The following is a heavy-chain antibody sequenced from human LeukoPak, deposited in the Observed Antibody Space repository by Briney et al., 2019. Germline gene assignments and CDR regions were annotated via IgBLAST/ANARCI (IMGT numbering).Heavy chain of an antibody. D-gene: IGHD3-22*01. Sequence: SETLSLTCTVSGGSISSSNYYWGWIRQSPGKGLEWIGSIYYSGSTSYNPSLKSRVTISVDTSKNQFSLKLSSVTAADTAVYFCARGPYSYDSSGAFDIWGQGTMVTVSS. CDR2: IYYSGST. V-gene: IGHV4-39*07. CDR1: GGSISSSNYY. CDR3: ARGPYSYDSSGAFDI. J-gene: IGHJ3*02.